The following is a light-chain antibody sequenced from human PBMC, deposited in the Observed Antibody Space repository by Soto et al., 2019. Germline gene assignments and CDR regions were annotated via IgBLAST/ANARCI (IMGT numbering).Light chain of an antibody. CDR3: AEGDDSLNGHV. J-gene: IGLJ1*01. CDR2: TTK. V-gene: IGLV1-44*01. Sequence: QSVLTQPHSASGTPGQRDTISCSGSSSNIGTSSVHWLQQLPGTAPKLLISTTKQRPSGVPERFSGSKSGTSSSMAISGLQSEDEADYYCAEGDDSLNGHVFGTGSKLTVL. CDR1: SSNIGTSS.